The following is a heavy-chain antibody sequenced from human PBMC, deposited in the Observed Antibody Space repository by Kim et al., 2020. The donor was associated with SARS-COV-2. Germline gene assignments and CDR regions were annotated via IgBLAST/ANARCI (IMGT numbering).Heavy chain of an antibody. CDR3: ARSDIVVVPVYGMDV. Sequence: QKLQGRVTMTTDTSTSTAYMELRSLRSDDTAVYYCARSDIVVVPVYGMDVWGQGTTVTVSS. J-gene: IGHJ6*02. D-gene: IGHD2-2*01. V-gene: IGHV1-18*01.